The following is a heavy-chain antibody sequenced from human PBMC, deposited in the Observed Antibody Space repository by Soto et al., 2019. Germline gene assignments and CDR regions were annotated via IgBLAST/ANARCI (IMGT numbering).Heavy chain of an antibody. D-gene: IGHD5-12*01. CDR1: GFTIRNYA. CDR3: EGSWT. J-gene: IGHJ3*01. CDR2: ISGSSDRT. V-gene: IGHV3-23*01. Sequence: EVQVLESGGDLVQPGGSLRLSCAASGFTIRNYAMSWVRQAPGKALEWVSGISGSSDRTYYADSVKGRFTISKDTSSNTLYLQMSSRRVEDTAVYHCEGSWTWGQGTMVTVSS.